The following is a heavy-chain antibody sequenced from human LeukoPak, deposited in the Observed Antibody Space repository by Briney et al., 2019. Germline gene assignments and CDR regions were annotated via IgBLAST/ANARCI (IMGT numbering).Heavy chain of an antibody. D-gene: IGHD5-18*01. V-gene: IGHV3-30*04. CDR1: GFTFSTYA. J-gene: IGHJ4*02. Sequence: GGSLRLSCAASGFTFSTYAVHWVRQAPGEGLEWVALISYDGNDKYYADSVKGRFTISRDNSKNMLYLQMNSLRAEDTAVYYCARDTAMVTGYFDYWGQGTLVTVSS. CDR3: ARDTAMVTGYFDY. CDR2: ISYDGNDK.